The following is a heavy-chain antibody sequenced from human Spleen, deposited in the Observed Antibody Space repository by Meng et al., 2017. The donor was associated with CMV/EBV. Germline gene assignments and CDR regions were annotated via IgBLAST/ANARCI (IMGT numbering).Heavy chain of an antibody. CDR1: GFTFSSYS. CDR3: ARGGEYCSSTSCYPNDY. D-gene: IGHD2-2*01. J-gene: IGHJ4*02. V-gene: IGHV3-21*01. Sequence: GESLKISCAASGFTFSSYSMNWVRQAPGKGLEWVSSISSSSSYIYYADSVKGRFTISRDNAKNSLSLQMSSLRADDTAVYYCARGGEYCSSTSCYPNDYWGQGTLVTVSS. CDR2: ISSSSSYI.